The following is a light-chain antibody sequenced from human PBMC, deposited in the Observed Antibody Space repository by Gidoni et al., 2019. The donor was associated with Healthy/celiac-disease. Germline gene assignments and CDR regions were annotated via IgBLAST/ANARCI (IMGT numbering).Light chain of an antibody. J-gene: IGLJ2*01. Sequence: QSVRTQPPSASGTPGQRVTISCSGSSSNIGSNYVYWYQQLPGTAPKLLLYRNNQRPSGVPDRFSGSKSGTSASLAISGLRSEDEADYYCAAWDDSLSGRVFGGGTKLTVL. CDR2: RNN. CDR3: AAWDDSLSGRV. CDR1: SSNIGSNY. V-gene: IGLV1-47*01.